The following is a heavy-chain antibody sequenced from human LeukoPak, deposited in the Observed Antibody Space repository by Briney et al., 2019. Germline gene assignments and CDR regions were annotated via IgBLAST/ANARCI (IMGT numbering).Heavy chain of an antibody. CDR3: ARGWWSGYDAKLDY. CDR2: ISSSGITM. CDR1: GFIFSNYE. D-gene: IGHD5-12*01. V-gene: IGHV3-48*03. J-gene: IGHJ4*02. Sequence: PGGSLRLSCAASGFIFSNYEINWVRQAPGKGLEWVSYISSSGITMNYADSVKGRFTISRDNAKNSLYLQMNRLRAEDTAVYYCARGWWSGYDAKLDYWGQGALVTISS.